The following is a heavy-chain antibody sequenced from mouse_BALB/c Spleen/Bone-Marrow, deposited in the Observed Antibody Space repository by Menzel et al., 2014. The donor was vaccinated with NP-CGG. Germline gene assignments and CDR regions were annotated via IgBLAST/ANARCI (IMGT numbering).Heavy chain of an antibody. D-gene: IGHD2-1*01. CDR3: TRGDGNYWCLDV. V-gene: IGHV1S22*01. CDR1: GYTFTSYW. CDR2: IYPGSGST. J-gene: IGHJ1*01. Sequence: LQQSGSELVRSGASVKLSCKASGYTFTSYWMHWVKQRHGQGLEWIGNIYPGSGSTNYDEKFKSKGTLTVDTSSSTAYMHLSSLTSEDSAVYYCTRGDGNYWCLDVWGAGTTVTVSS.